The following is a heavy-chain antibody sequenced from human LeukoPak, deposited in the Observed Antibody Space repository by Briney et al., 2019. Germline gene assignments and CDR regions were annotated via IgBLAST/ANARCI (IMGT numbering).Heavy chain of an antibody. CDR1: GFTFASYA. J-gene: IGHJ4*02. V-gene: IGHV3-23*01. D-gene: IGHD5-18*01. Sequence: GGSLRLSCAASGFTFASYAMSWVRQAPGKGLEWVSCITGTGGSTYYADSVKGRFTISRDNAKNSLYLQMNSLRAEDTAVYYCARVGIQLCVDYWGQGTLVTVSS. CDR3: ARVGIQLCVDY. CDR2: ITGTGGST.